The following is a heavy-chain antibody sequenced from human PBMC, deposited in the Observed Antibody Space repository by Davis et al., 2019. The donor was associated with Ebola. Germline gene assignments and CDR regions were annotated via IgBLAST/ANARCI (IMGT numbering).Heavy chain of an antibody. CDR2: IYAGDSDT. Sequence: GESLKISCKGSGYRFTNYWIGWVRQMPGKGLEWMGIIYAGDSDTRYSPSFEGQVTISVDRSITTAYLQWSSLKASDTAIYYCARQASLYGYIDYWGQGTLVTVSS. CDR3: ARQASLYGYIDY. J-gene: IGHJ4*02. D-gene: IGHD5-18*01. V-gene: IGHV5-51*01. CDR1: GYRFTNYW.